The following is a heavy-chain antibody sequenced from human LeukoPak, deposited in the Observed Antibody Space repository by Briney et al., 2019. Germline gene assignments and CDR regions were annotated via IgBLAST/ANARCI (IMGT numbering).Heavy chain of an antibody. V-gene: IGHV3-43*02. J-gene: IGHJ4*02. CDR1: GFPFGDHA. CDR2: ISGDGGDT. D-gene: IGHD3-3*01. Sequence: GGSLRVSGAASGFPFGDHAMHWVRQAPGKGLEWVSLISGDGGDTYYADSVKGRFTISRDNSKNSLYLQMNSLRAEDSALYYCAKDEWFIYRADFILDYWGQGTLVTVSS. CDR3: AKDEWFIYRADFILDY.